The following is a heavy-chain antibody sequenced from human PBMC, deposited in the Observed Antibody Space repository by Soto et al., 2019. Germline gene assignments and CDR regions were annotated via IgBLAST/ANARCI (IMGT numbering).Heavy chain of an antibody. D-gene: IGHD3-22*01. CDR3: AKALANYYDSSGYPD. Sequence: GGSLRLSCAASGFTFDDYAMHWVRQAPGKGLEWVSGISWNSGSIGYADSVKGRFTISRDNAKNSLYLQMNSLRAEDTALYYCAKALANYYDSSGYPDWGQGTLVTVS. CDR2: ISWNSGSI. CDR1: GFTFDDYA. V-gene: IGHV3-9*01. J-gene: IGHJ4*02.